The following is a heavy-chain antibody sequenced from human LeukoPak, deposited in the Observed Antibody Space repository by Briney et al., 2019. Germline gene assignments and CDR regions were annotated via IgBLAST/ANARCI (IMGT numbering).Heavy chain of an antibody. CDR1: GYTFTSYG. J-gene: IGHJ5*02. CDR2: IIPIFGTA. Sequence: GASVEVSCKASGYTFTSYGISWVRQAPGQGLEWMGGIIPIFGTANYAQKFQGRVTITADESTSTAYMELSSLRSEDTAVYYCARIRNCSSTSCYPFRGWFDPWGQGTLVTVSS. CDR3: ARIRNCSSTSCYPFRGWFDP. D-gene: IGHD2-2*01. V-gene: IGHV1-69*13.